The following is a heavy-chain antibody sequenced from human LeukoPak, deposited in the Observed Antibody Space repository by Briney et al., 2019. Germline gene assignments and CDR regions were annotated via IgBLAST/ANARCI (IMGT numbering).Heavy chain of an antibody. CDR3: ARWSHCSSTSCYADAFDI. Sequence: GASVKVSCKASGYTFTGHYMHWVRQAPGQGLEWMGWINPNSGGTNYAQKFQGRVTMTRDTSISTAYMELSRLRSDDTAVYYCARWSHCSSTSCYADAFDIWGQGTMVTVSS. CDR2: INPNSGGT. CDR1: GYTFTGHY. J-gene: IGHJ3*02. V-gene: IGHV1-2*02. D-gene: IGHD2-2*01.